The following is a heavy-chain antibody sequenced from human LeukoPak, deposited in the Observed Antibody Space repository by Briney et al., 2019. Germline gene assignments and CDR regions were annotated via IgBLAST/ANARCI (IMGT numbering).Heavy chain of an antibody. Sequence: ASAKVSCKASGYTFTSCGISWVRQAPGQGLEWMGWISAYNGNTNYAQKLQGRVTMTTDTSKSTAYLQLRSLRSDDTAVYYCAKDTSSSSWFPLNYFDFWGQGTLVTVSS. CDR3: AKDTSSSSWFPLNYFDF. CDR1: GYTFTSCG. D-gene: IGHD6-13*01. CDR2: ISAYNGNT. V-gene: IGHV1-18*01. J-gene: IGHJ4*02.